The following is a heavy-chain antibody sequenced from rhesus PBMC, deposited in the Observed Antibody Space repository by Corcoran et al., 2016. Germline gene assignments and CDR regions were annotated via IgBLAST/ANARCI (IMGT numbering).Heavy chain of an antibody. D-gene: IGHD5-30*01. V-gene: IGHV4-106*01. CDR3: ARDCGYSGYSPGSGDY. Sequence: QVQLQESGPGLVKPSETLSLTCAVSGGSISDDYYWSWIRQPPGKGLEWIGYFYGSGGGTNYNPSLKNRVTSSIDTSKNQFALKLSSVTAADTAVYDCARDCGYSGYSPGSGDYWGQGVLVTVSS. CDR2: FYGSGGGT. J-gene: IGHJ4*01. CDR1: GGSISDDYY.